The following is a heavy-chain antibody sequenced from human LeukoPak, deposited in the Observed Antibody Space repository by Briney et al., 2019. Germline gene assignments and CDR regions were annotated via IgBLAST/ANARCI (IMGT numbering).Heavy chain of an antibody. V-gene: IGHV3-21*01. CDR2: ISSSSSYI. J-gene: IGHJ3*02. CDR3: ARDSMGATTSPDAFDI. CDR1: GFTFSSYS. Sequence: GGSLRLSCAASGFTFSSYSMTWVRQAPGKGLEWVSSISSSSSYIYYADSVKGRFTISRDNAKNSLYLQMNSLRAEDTAVYYCARDSMGATTSPDAFDIWGQGTMVTVSS. D-gene: IGHD1-26*01.